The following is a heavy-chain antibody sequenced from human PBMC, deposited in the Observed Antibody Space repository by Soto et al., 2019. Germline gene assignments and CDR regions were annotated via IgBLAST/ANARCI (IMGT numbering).Heavy chain of an antibody. CDR3: ARLVQLLQGRWFDP. CDR1: GGSISSYY. D-gene: IGHD2-15*01. V-gene: IGHV4-59*08. CDR2: IYYSGST. J-gene: IGHJ5*02. Sequence: PSETLSLTCTVSGGSISSYYWSWIRQPPGKGLEWIGYIYYSGSTNYNPSLKSRVTISVDTSKNQFSLKLSSVTAADTAVYYCARLVQLLQGRWFDPWGQGTLVTAPQ.